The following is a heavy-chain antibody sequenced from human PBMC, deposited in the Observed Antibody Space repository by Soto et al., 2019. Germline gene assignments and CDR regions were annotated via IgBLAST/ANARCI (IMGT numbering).Heavy chain of an antibody. CDR1: GFTFSSYG. CDR2: ISYDGSNK. CDR3: AKDWSDSSSWYYYYGMDV. J-gene: IGHJ6*02. V-gene: IGHV3-30*18. Sequence: QVQLVESGGGVVQPGRSLRLSCAASGFTFSSYGMHWVRQAPGKGLEWVAVISYDGSNKYYADSVKGRFTISRDNSKNTLYLQMNSLRAEDTAVYYCAKDWSDSSSWYYYYGMDVWGQGTTVTVSS. D-gene: IGHD6-13*01.